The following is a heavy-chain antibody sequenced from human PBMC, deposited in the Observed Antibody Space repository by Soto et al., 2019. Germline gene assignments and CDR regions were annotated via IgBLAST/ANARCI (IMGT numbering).Heavy chain of an antibody. Sequence: ASVKVSCKASGSTFTSYYMHWVRQAPGQGLEWMGIINPSGSSTFYAQKFQGRVTMTRDTSTSTVYVELSSLRSEDTAVYYCARARDLMASKARPYYFDFWGQGTLVTVSS. D-gene: IGHD3-10*01. CDR2: INPSGSST. CDR3: ARARDLMASKARPYYFDF. V-gene: IGHV1-46*01. J-gene: IGHJ4*02. CDR1: GSTFTSYY.